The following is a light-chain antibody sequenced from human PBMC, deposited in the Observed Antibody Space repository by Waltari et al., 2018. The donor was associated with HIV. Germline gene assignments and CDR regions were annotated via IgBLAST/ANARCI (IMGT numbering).Light chain of an antibody. CDR1: QGISNY. CDR2: GAS. CDR3: QKYNSVPPWT. Sequence: DFQMTQSPASLSASVGDRVTITCRASQGISNYLAWYQQKPGKVPKFLIYGASTLQSGVPSRFSGSVSGTDFTLTISSLQPEDVATYYCQKYNSVPPWTFGQGTKVEIK. V-gene: IGKV1-27*01. J-gene: IGKJ1*01.